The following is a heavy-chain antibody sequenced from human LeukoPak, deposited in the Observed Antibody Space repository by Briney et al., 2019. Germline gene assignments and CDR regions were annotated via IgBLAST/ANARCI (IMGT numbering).Heavy chain of an antibody. D-gene: IGHD2-2*01. Sequence: ASVKVSCKASGYTFTGYYMHWVRQAPGQGLEWMGWINPDTGATDIAQKFQGRVTMTRDTSISAAYMELSRLSSDDTAVYYCTRDHCSYINCYEDYYYGMDVWGQGTTVTVSS. J-gene: IGHJ6*02. V-gene: IGHV1-2*02. CDR2: INPDTGAT. CDR3: TRDHCSYINCYEDYYYGMDV. CDR1: GYTFTGYY.